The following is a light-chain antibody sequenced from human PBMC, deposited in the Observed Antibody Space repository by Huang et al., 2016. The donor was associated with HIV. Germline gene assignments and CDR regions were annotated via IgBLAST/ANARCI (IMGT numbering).Light chain of an antibody. CDR3: QQYYSTPIT. Sequence: DIQMTQSPSSLSASVGDRVTITCRASQGISNSLAWYQQKPGKAPKCLLYAASRLESGVPSRCSGSGSGTDYTLTISSLQPEDFATYYCQQYYSTPITFGQGTRLEIK. V-gene: IGKV1-NL1*01. J-gene: IGKJ5*01. CDR2: AAS. CDR1: QGISNS.